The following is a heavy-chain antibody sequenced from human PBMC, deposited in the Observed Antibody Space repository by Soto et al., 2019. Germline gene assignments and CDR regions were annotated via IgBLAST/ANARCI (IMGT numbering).Heavy chain of an antibody. CDR2: ISYSGST. J-gene: IGHJ5*02. D-gene: IGHD5-18*01. V-gene: IGHV4-59*01. Sequence: PSETLSLTCTVSGGSISSYYWSWIRQPPGKGLEWIGYISYSGSTNYNPSLKSRVTISVDTSKNQFSLKLSSVTAADTAVYYCAREGLWNTNWFDPWGQGTLVTVSS. CDR1: GGSISSYY. CDR3: AREGLWNTNWFDP.